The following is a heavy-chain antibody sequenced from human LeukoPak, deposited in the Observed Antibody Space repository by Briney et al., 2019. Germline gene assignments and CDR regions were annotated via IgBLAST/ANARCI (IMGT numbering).Heavy chain of an antibody. CDR2: ISGSGGST. V-gene: IGHV3-23*01. Sequence: GGSLRLSCAASGFTFSSYAMSWVRQAPGKGLEWVSAISGSGGSTYYADPVKGRFTISRDNSKNTLYLQMNSLRAEDTAVYYCAKAVARGYCSSTSCYAYYYYGMDVWGQGTTVTVSS. CDR1: GFTFSSYA. J-gene: IGHJ6*02. D-gene: IGHD2-2*01. CDR3: AKAVARGYCSSTSCYAYYYYGMDV.